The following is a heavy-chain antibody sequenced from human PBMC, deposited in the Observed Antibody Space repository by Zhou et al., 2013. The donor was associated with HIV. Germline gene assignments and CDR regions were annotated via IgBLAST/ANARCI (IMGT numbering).Heavy chain of an antibody. J-gene: IGHJ4*02. CDR3: ARCYYDNSGCDY. D-gene: IGHD3-22*01. Sequence: QVPVVQSGAEVKKPGSSVKVSCESSGGTFNTYAISWVRQAPGQGLEWMGGITPFFGTPNYAQKFQDRVAISAAESTRTVYMEMSSLRSEDTAVYYCARCYYDNSGCDYWGQGTLVTVSS. CDR2: ITPFFGTP. V-gene: IGHV1-69*12. CDR1: GGTFNTYA.